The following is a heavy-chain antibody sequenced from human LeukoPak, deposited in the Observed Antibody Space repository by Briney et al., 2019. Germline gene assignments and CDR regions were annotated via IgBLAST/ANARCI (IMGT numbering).Heavy chain of an antibody. V-gene: IGHV4-34*01. CDR1: GGSFSGYY. CDR3: AREYYYYYMDV. CDR2: INHSGST. J-gene: IGHJ6*03. Sequence: SETLSLTCAVYGGSFSGYYWSWIRQPPGKGLEWIGEINHSGSTNYNPSLKSRVTISVDTSKNQFSLKLSSVTAADTAVYYCAREYYYYYMDVWGKGTTVTVSS.